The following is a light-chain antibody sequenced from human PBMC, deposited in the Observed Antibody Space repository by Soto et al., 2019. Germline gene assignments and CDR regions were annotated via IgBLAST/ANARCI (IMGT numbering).Light chain of an antibody. CDR3: QQYNDWPLT. CDR2: GAF. CDR1: QSVSSN. V-gene: IGKV3-15*01. Sequence: IVMTQSPVTLSVSPGERATLSCRASQSVSSNLAWYQQKPDQAPSLLIYGAFTRATGIPARFSGTGSGTEFTLTISSLQSEDFALYYCQQYNDWPLTFGQGTKVDI. J-gene: IGKJ1*01.